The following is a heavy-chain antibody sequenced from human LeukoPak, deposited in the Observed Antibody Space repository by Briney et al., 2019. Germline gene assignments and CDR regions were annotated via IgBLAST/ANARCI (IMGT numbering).Heavy chain of an antibody. J-gene: IGHJ4*02. D-gene: IGHD3-10*01. V-gene: IGHV4-59*01. CDR1: GVSISNNY. Sequence: SETQSLTCSVSGVSISNNYWSWIRQPPGKGLEWIGYIYNTVTTNYNPSLKSRVTMSVDKSKNQFSLNLSSVTAADTAVYYCARVSFYGSGSMFVDYWGQGTLVTVSS. CDR2: IYNTVTT. CDR3: ARVSFYGSGSMFVDY.